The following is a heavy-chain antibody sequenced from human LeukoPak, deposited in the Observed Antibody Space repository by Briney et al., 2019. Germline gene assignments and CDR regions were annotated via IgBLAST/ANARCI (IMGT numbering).Heavy chain of an antibody. J-gene: IGHJ6*04. CDR1: GGSFSGYY. D-gene: IGHD2-2*01. Sequence: SETLSLTCAVYGGSFSGYYWSWIRQPPGKGLEWIGETNHSGSTNYNPSLKSRVTISVDTSKNQFSLKLSSVTAADTPVYYCRVVPAAPDLDYYYYYGMDVWGKGTTVTVSS. V-gene: IGHV4-34*01. CDR2: TNHSGST. CDR3: RVVPAAPDLDYYYYYGMDV.